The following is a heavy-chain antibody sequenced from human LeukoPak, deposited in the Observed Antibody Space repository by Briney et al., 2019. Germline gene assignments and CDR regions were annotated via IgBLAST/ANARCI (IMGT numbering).Heavy chain of an antibody. D-gene: IGHD6-6*01. V-gene: IGHV3-11*04. J-gene: IGHJ4*02. CDR3: AGARAARPAGVRY. Sequence: GGSLRLSRAASGFTFSDYYMSWIRQAPGKGLEWVSYISSSGSTIYYADSVKGRFTISRDNAKNSLYLQMNSLRAEDTAVYYCAGARAARPAGVRYWGQGTLVTVSS. CDR1: GFTFSDYY. CDR2: ISSSGSTI.